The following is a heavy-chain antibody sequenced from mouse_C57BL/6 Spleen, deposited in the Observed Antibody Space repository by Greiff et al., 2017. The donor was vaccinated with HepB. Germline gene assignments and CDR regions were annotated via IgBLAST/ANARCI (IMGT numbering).Heavy chain of an antibody. V-gene: IGHV6-3*01. CDR3: SVYYDYSFFAY. D-gene: IGHD2-4*01. CDR1: GFTFSNYW. Sequence: EVQGVESGGGLVQPGGSMKLSCVASGFTFSNYWMNWVRQSPEKGLEWVAQIRLKSDNYATHYAESVKGRFTISRDDSKSSVYLQMHNLRAEDTGIYYCSVYYDYSFFAYWGQGTLVTVSA. CDR2: IRLKSDNYAT. J-gene: IGHJ3*01.